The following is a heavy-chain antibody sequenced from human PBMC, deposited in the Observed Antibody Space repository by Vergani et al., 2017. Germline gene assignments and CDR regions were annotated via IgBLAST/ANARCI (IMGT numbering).Heavy chain of an antibody. J-gene: IGHJ4*02. Sequence: EVQLLESGGGLVQPGGSLRLTCAASEFTFSNYAMNWVRQAPGKGLEWVSGISGSGVSAYYTDSVKGRFTISRDNSKNMLFLQMNNLRTEDTAIYYCARLSYDTTPYLQGGYDCWGQGTLVSVSS. V-gene: IGHV3-23*01. CDR3: ARLSYDTTPYLQGGYDC. CDR1: EFTFSNYA. D-gene: IGHD3-22*01. CDR2: ISGSGVSA.